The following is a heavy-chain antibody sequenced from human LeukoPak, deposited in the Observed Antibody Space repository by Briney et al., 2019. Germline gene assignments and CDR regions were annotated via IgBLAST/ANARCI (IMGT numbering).Heavy chain of an antibody. CDR1: GGSFSGYY. D-gene: IGHD6-6*01. CDR2: INHSGST. J-gene: IGHJ5*02. Sequence: SETLSLTCAVYGGSFSGYYWSWIRQPLGKGLEWIGEINHSGSTNYNPSLKSRVTISVDTSKNQFSLKLSSVTAADTAVYYCARGLSEQLATPPWGQGTLVTVSS. CDR3: ARGLSEQLATPP. V-gene: IGHV4-34*01.